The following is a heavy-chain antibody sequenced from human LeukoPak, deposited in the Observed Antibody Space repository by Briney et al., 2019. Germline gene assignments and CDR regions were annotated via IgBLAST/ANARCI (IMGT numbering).Heavy chain of an antibody. V-gene: IGHV3-30*04. CDR3: ARVRRVVVITTMWMYFDY. CDR1: GFTFSSYA. Sequence: GGSLRLSCAASGFTFSSYAMHWVRQAPAKGLELVAVISYDGSHKYSADSVKGRFTISRANSKNTLYMKMNSLRAEDTAVYYCARVRRVVVITTMWMYFDYWGQGTLVTVSS. J-gene: IGHJ4*02. D-gene: IGHD3-22*01. CDR2: ISYDGSHK.